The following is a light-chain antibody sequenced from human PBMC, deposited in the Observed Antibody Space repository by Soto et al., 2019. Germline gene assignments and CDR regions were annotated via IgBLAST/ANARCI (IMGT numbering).Light chain of an antibody. J-gene: IGKJ4*01. CDR3: QQYDIYPVT. Sequence: DSQMTQSPSTLAASVGDRVTITCRASQSVSTWLAWYQQKPGKPPKLLIYKASILQSGVSSRFSGSGSGTDFTLTISGLQPDDFATYYCQQYDIYPVTFGGGTKVEVK. CDR1: QSVSTW. V-gene: IGKV1-5*03. CDR2: KAS.